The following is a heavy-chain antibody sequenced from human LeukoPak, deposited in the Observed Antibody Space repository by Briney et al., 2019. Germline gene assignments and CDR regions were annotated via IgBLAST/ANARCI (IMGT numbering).Heavy chain of an antibody. Sequence: PGGSLRHSCAASGFTFSSYTMNWVRQAPGKGLEWVSSFSSSSNDIYYADSVKGRFTISRDNAKNSLYLQMNSLRAEDTAVYYCARVYSRVGPFDYWGQGTLVTVSS. CDR1: GFTFSSYT. J-gene: IGHJ4*02. CDR2: FSSSSNDI. V-gene: IGHV3-21*01. CDR3: ARVYSRVGPFDY. D-gene: IGHD5-18*01.